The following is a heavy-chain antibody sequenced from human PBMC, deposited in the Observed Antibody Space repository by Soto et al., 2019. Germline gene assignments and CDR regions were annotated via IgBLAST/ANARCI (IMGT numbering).Heavy chain of an antibody. V-gene: IGHV1-69*01. CDR1: GGSFSGQA. CDR2: IIPIFRTT. Sequence: QVQLVQSGAEVKKPGSSVKVSCQASGGSFSGQAVSWVRQAPGKGLEWLGGIIPIFRTTNYARKFQCRLTITADESPCTASMELTSLRSEDTSINYCASVPNGGQRTLVTVSS. CDR3: ASVPN. J-gene: IGHJ4*02.